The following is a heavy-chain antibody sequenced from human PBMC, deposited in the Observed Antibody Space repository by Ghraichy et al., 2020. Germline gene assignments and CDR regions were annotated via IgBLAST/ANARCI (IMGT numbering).Heavy chain of an antibody. D-gene: IGHD3-3*02. Sequence: ASVKVSCKASGYYFSRYDINWERQAPGQGLEWMGWMNPKTGNTGYAQLFQGRVTMTSDTSITTAYMELRGLKSDDTAVYYCVRSPFDPWGQGTLVTVST. CDR1: GYYFSRYD. CDR2: MNPKTGNT. J-gene: IGHJ5*02. CDR3: VRSPFDP. V-gene: IGHV1-8*01.